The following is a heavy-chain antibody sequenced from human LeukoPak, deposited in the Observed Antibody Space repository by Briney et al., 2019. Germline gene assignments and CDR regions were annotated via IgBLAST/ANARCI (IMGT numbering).Heavy chain of an antibody. J-gene: IGHJ5*02. CDR3: ARGGYIYGGHNWFDP. D-gene: IGHD5-18*01. CDR2: IYYSGST. Sequence: PSETLSLTCTVSGGSISSCYWSWLRQPPGKGLEWLGYIYYSGSTNYNPSLKSRVTISVDTSKNQFSLKLSSVTAADTAVYYCARGGYIYGGHNWFDPWGQGTLVTVSS. V-gene: IGHV4-59*01. CDR1: GGSISSCY.